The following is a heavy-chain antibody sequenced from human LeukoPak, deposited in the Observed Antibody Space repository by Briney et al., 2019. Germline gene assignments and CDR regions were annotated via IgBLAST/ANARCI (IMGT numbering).Heavy chain of an antibody. CDR3: ASQTPYDNHHYDAFDI. D-gene: IGHD3-22*01. CDR1: GYSISSGYY. J-gene: IGHJ3*02. CDR2: IYHSGST. V-gene: IGHV4-38-2*01. Sequence: SETLSLTCAVSGYSISSGYYCGWIRQPPGKGLEWIGSIYHSGSTYYNPSLKSRVTISVGTSKNQFSLKLSSVTAADTAVYYCASQTPYDNHHYDAFDIWGQGTMVTVSS.